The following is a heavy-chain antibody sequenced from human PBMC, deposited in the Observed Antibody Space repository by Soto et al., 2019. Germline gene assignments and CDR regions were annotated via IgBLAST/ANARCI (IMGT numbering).Heavy chain of an antibody. D-gene: IGHD1-20*01. CDR3: ARVVYIRAFDI. Sequence: SETLSLTCAVYGGSFSGYYWSWIRQPPGKGLEWIGEINHSGSTNYNPSLKSRVTISVDTSKNQFSLKLSSVTAADTAVYYCARVVYIRAFDIWGQGTMVTVSS. CDR1: GGSFSGYY. CDR2: INHSGST. J-gene: IGHJ3*02. V-gene: IGHV4-34*01.